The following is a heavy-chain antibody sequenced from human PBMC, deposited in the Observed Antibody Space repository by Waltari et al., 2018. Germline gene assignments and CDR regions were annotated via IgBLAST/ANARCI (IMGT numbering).Heavy chain of an antibody. CDR3: ARDYSGGQLWN. V-gene: IGHV4-4*02. CDR2: IFDTGNT. J-gene: IGHJ4*02. D-gene: IGHD5-18*01. Sequence: QLQESGPGLVRPSGTLSLTCTVSGGTISSSNWWTWVRQAPGKGLGWIGEIFDTGNTIYNPSLKSRLTISVDKSKNQFSLKLTSVTAADTAVYFCARDYSGGQLWNWGQGTLVTVSS. CDR1: GGTISSSNW.